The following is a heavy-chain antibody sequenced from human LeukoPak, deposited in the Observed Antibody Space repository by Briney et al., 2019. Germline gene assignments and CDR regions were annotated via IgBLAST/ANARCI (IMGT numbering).Heavy chain of an antibody. V-gene: IGHV3-64*01. CDR1: GFTFSSYA. CDR2: ISSNGGST. CDR3: ARGGGVSIVVVTLGLDY. J-gene: IGHJ4*02. Sequence: GGSLRLSCAASGFTFSSYAMHWVRQAPGKGLEYVSAISSNGGSTYYANSVKGRFTISRDNSKNTLYLQMGSLRAEDMAVYYCARGGGVSIVVVTLGLDYWGQGTLVTVSS. D-gene: IGHD3-22*01.